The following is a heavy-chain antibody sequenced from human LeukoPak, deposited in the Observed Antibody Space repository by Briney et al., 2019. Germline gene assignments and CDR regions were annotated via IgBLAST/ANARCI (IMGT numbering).Heavy chain of an antibody. D-gene: IGHD2-2*01. CDR1: GGSFSGYY. Sequence: SETLSLTCAVYGGSFSGYYWSWIRQPPGKGLEWVGEINHSGSTNYNPYLKSRVTISVDTSKNHFSLQLSSVTAADTAVYYCARVVVPAANYYYYSYMDFWGKGTTVTVSS. CDR3: ARVVVPAANYYYYSYMDF. CDR2: INHSGST. J-gene: IGHJ6*03. V-gene: IGHV4-34*01.